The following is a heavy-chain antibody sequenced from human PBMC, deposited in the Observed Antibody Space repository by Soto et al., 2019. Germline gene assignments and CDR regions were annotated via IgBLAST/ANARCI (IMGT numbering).Heavy chain of an antibody. CDR3: ARQEWDGDYAYYYYYGMDV. D-gene: IGHD4-17*01. CDR1: GGSISSSSYY. Sequence: TLSLTCTVSGGSISSSSYYWGWIRQPPGKGLEWIGSIYYSGSTYYNPSLKSRVTISVDTSKNQFSLKLSSVTAADTAVYYCARQEWDGDYAYYYYYGMDVWGQGNPGHRLL. V-gene: IGHV4-39*01. CDR2: IYYSGST. J-gene: IGHJ6*02.